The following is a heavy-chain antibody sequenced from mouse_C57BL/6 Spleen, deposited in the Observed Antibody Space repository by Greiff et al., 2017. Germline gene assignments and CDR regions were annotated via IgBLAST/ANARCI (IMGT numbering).Heavy chain of an antibody. D-gene: IGHD1-1*01. CDR2: IHPNSGST. Sequence: VQLQQPGAELVKPGASVKLSCKASGYTFTSYWMHWVKQRPGQGLEWIGMIHPNSGSTNYNEKLKSKATLTVDKSSSTAYMQLSSLTSEDSAVYYCARSYYYGSSVDYWGQGTTLTVSS. CDR3: ARSYYYGSSVDY. V-gene: IGHV1-64*01. J-gene: IGHJ2*01. CDR1: GYTFTSYW.